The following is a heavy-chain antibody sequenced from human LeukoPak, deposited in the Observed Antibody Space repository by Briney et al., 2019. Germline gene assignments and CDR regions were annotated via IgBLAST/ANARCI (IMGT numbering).Heavy chain of an antibody. Sequence: GGSLRLSCAASGFTFSSYSMSWVRQAPGKGLEWVGRIKSKTDGGTTDYAAPVKGRFTISRDDSKNTLYLQMNSLKTEDTAVYYCTTANDYGDYGDLDYWGQGTLVTVSS. D-gene: IGHD4-17*01. CDR3: TTANDYGDYGDLDY. J-gene: IGHJ4*02. CDR1: GFTFSSYS. CDR2: IKSKTDGGTT. V-gene: IGHV3-15*01.